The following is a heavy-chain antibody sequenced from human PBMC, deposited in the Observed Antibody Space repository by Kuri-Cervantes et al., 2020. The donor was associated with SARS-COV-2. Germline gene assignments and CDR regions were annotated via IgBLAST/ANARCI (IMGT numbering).Heavy chain of an antibody. CDR1: GFTFSSYS. Sequence: GESLKISCAASGFTFSSYSMSWVRQAPGKGLEWVGFIRSKAYGGTTEYAASVKGRFTISRDDSKSIAYLQMNSLRAEDTAVYYCARADFRVSYYYYMDVWGKGTTVTVSS. J-gene: IGHJ6*03. CDR2: IRSKAYGGTT. D-gene: IGHD2/OR15-2a*01. V-gene: IGHV3-71*01. CDR3: ARADFRVSYYYYMDV.